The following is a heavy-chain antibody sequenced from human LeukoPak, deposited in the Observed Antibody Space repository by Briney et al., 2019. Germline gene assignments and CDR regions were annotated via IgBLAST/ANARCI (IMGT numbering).Heavy chain of an antibody. Sequence: PSQTLSLTCTVSGGSISSGGHYWTWIRQPPGKGLEWIGYISHSGSTYYNPSLKSRVSISVDRSKNQFSLKLSSVTAADTAVYYCAREMVATINSAFDIWGQGTMVTVSS. J-gene: IGHJ3*02. V-gene: IGHV4-30-2*01. CDR3: AREMVATINSAFDI. CDR2: ISHSGST. D-gene: IGHD5-12*01. CDR1: GGSISSGGHY.